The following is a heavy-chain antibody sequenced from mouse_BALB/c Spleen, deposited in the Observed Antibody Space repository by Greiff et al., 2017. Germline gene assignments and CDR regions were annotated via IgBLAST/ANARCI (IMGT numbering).Heavy chain of an antibody. V-gene: IGHV10-1*02. CDR1: GFTFNTYA. Sequence: EVQRVESGGGLVQPKGSLKLSCAASGFTFNTYAMNWVRQAPGKGLEWVARIRSKSNNYATYYADSVKDRFTISRDDSQSMLYLQMNNLKTEDTAMYYCVRHEDYEYDSAYWGQGTLVTVSA. J-gene: IGHJ3*01. D-gene: IGHD2-4*01. CDR3: VRHEDYEYDSAY. CDR2: IRSKSNNYAT.